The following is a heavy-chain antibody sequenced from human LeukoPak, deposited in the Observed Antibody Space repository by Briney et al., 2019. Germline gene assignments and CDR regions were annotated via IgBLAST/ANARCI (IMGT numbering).Heavy chain of an antibody. CDR3: ARHEASGPYGMDV. CDR1: GGSISSYY. V-gene: IGHV4-4*07. D-gene: IGHD3-10*01. CDR2: IYSSGSA. Sequence: PSATLSLTCTVSGGSISSYYWSWIRQPAGKGLEWIGRIYSSGSANYNPSLMSRVTMSVDTSKNQFSLKLSSVTAADTAVYYCARHEASGPYGMDVWGQGTTVTVSS. J-gene: IGHJ6*02.